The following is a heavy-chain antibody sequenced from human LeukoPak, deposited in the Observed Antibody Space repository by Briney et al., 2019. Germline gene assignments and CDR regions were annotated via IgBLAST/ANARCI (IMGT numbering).Heavy chain of an antibody. J-gene: IGHJ4*02. Sequence: ASVKVSCKASGYTFIDYWIHWVRQAPGQGLEWMGRIDPNTGDTTSAQKFQGRVTMTRDTSISTVYLDLSGLGSDDTAVYYCARDAPHQRFDYWGQGTLVTVSS. CDR2: IDPNTGDT. V-gene: IGHV1-2*02. CDR1: GYTFIDYW. CDR3: ARDAPHQRFDY.